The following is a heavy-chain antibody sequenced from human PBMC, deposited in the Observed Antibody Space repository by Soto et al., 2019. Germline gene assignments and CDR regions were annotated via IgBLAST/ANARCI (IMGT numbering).Heavy chain of an antibody. V-gene: IGHV3-23*01. D-gene: IGHD6-13*01. J-gene: IGHJ4*02. CDR3: AKDQGSSWYEIDY. Sequence: PGGSPRLSCAACGFTLSNYAGTWVRQAPGKGLEWVSTISGSGGSTYYADSVKGRFTISRDNSKNTLYLQMNSLRAEDTAVYYCAKDQGSSWYEIDYWGQGTLVTVS. CDR2: ISGSGGST. CDR1: GFTLSNYA.